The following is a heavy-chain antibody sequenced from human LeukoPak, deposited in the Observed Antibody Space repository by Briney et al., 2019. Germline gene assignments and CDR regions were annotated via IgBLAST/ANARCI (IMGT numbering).Heavy chain of an antibody. D-gene: IGHD5-18*01. CDR1: GFTFSSYA. Sequence: PGGSLRLYCAASGFTFSSYAMSWVRQAPGKGLEWVSAISGSGGSTYYADSVKGRFTISRDNSKNTLYLQMNSLRAEDTAVYYCANTPDSYRYPFDYWGQGTLVTVSS. V-gene: IGHV3-23*01. CDR2: ISGSGGST. CDR3: ANTPDSYRYPFDY. J-gene: IGHJ4*02.